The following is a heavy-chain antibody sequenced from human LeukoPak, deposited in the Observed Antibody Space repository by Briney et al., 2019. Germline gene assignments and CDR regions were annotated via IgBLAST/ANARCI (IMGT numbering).Heavy chain of an antibody. CDR1: GFTFSDFV. CDR3: AKDEIPGNKVYDAFDM. Sequence: GGSLRLSCAASGFTFSDFVMSWVRQAPGKGLEWVSTIGGTGGDTYYADSVKGRFTISRDNSKNTLFLQLTSLRAEDTALYYCAKDEIPGNKVYDAFDMGSQGTKVTVSS. V-gene: IGHV3-23*01. CDR2: IGGTGGDT. J-gene: IGHJ3*02. D-gene: IGHD1-1*01.